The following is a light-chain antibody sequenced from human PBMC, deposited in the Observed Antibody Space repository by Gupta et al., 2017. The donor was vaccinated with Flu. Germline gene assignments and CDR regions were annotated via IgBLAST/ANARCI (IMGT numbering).Light chain of an antibody. V-gene: IGLV2-14*01. J-gene: IGLJ3*02. CDR3: SAYGGTSPLGV. Sequence: VSWYQQHPGNAPKRILYEVSNRPSVISHRFSGSKSVNTAYLTISGLQVDDEADYYCSAYGGTSPLGVFGGGTRLTVL. CDR2: EVS.